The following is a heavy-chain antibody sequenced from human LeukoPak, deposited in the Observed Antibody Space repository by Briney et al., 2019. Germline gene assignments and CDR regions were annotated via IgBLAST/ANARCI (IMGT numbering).Heavy chain of an antibody. V-gene: IGHV3-30-3*01. D-gene: IGHD6-13*01. Sequence: GGSLRLSCAASGFTFSSYAMHWVRQAPGKGLEWVAVISYDGSNKYYADSVKGRFTISRDNSKNTLYLQMNSLRAEDTAVYYCARSPGYSLDYWGQGTLVTVSS. CDR3: ARSPGYSLDY. CDR1: GFTFSSYA. J-gene: IGHJ4*02. CDR2: ISYDGSNK.